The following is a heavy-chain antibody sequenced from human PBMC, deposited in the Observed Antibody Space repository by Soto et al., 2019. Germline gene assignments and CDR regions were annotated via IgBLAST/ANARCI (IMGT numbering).Heavy chain of an antibody. CDR3: ASSHRYNWFDP. Sequence: SETLSLTCPVSGGSISSGDYYWSWIRQPPGKGLEWIGYIYYSGSTYYNPSLKSRVTISVDTSKNQFSLKLSSVTAADTAVYYCASSHRYNWFDPWGQGTLVTSPQ. V-gene: IGHV4-30-4*01. CDR1: GGSISSGDYY. D-gene: IGHD1-20*01. J-gene: IGHJ5*02. CDR2: IYYSGST.